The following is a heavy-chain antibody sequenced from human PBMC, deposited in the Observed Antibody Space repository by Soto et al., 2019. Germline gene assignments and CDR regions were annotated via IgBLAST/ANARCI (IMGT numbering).Heavy chain of an antibody. CDR2: IIPIFGTA. V-gene: IGHV1-69*01. D-gene: IGHD3-3*01. Sequence: QVQLVQSGAEVKKPGSSVKVSCKASGGTFSSYAISWVRQAPGQGLEWMGGIIPIFGTANHAQKFQGRVTITADESTSTAYMELSSLRSEDTAVYYCARVPTYYDFWSGPYGMDVWGQGTTVTVSS. CDR3: ARVPTYYDFWSGPYGMDV. J-gene: IGHJ6*02. CDR1: GGTFSSYA.